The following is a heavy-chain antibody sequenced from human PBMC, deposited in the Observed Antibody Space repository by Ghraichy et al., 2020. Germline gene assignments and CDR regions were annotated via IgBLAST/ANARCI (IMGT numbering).Heavy chain of an antibody. J-gene: IGHJ6*03. D-gene: IGHD3-22*01. CDR1: GGSISSGDYY. Sequence: SETLSLTCTVSGGSISSGDYYWSWIRQPPGKGLEWIGNIYYSGSTYYNPSLMSRLTISVDTSKNQLSLKLNSVTAADTAVYYCARVGSSGYYYYYYMDVWGKGTTVTVSS. V-gene: IGHV4-30-4*01. CDR2: IYYSGST. CDR3: ARVGSSGYYYYYYMDV.